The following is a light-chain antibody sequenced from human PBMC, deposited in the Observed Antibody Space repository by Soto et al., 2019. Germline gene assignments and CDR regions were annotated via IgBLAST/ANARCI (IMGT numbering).Light chain of an antibody. J-gene: IGKJ5*01. Sequence: TQSPSTLSASVGDRVTITCRASQSISSWLAWYQQKPGQAPRLLIYGTSSRATGIPDRFSGSGSGTDFTLTISRLEPEDFAVYYCQQYGNSSITFGQGTRLEIK. CDR1: QSISSW. V-gene: IGKV3-20*01. CDR2: GTS. CDR3: QQYGNSSIT.